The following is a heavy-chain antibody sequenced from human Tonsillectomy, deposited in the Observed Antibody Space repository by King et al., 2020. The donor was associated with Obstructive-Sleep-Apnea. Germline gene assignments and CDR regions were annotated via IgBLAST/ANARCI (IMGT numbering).Heavy chain of an antibody. Sequence: VQLVESGGGLVQPGGSLRLSCAASGFTFSSYTMNWVRQAPGKGLEWISFIRSSGSIMFYADCVKGRFTISRDNSKNSLYLQMNRLRAEDTAVYYCARDQPYHSESSGPIDYWGQGTLVTVSS. D-gene: IGHD3-22*01. CDR1: GFTFSSYT. J-gene: IGHJ4*02. V-gene: IGHV3-48*04. CDR3: ARDQPYHSESSGPIDY. CDR2: IRSSGSIM.